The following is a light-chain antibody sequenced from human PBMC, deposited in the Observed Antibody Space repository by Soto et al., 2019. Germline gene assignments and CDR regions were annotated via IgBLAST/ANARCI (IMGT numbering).Light chain of an antibody. J-gene: IGLJ1*01. Sequence: QSVLTQPPSVSGAPGQRVTISCTGSSSNFGAGNDVQWYQHLPETAPKLLIFGNNNRPSGVPDRFSGSKSGTSASLAISGLHAEDEADYYCQSYDSSLRGYVFGTGTKLTVL. V-gene: IGLV1-40*01. CDR3: QSYDSSLRGYV. CDR1: SSNFGAGND. CDR2: GNN.